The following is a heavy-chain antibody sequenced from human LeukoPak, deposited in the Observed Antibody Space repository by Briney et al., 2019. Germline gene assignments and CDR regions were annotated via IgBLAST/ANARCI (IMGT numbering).Heavy chain of an antibody. Sequence: ASVKVSCKVSGYTLTELSMHWVRQAPGKGLEWMGGFDPEGGETIYAQKFQGRVTMTEDTSTDTAYMELSSLRSEDTAVYYCATSRVLFNTYYYDSSGYYLDYWGQGTLVTVSS. CDR1: GYTLTELS. J-gene: IGHJ4*02. CDR3: ATSRVLFNTYYYDSSGYYLDY. V-gene: IGHV1-24*01. D-gene: IGHD3-22*01. CDR2: FDPEGGET.